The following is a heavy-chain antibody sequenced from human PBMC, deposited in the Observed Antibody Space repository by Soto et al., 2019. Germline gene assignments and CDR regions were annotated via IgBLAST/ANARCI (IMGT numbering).Heavy chain of an antibody. CDR2: ISPYNGTT. J-gene: IGHJ6*02. CDR1: GYTFTTYG. Sequence: GASVKVSFKASGYTFTTYGISWVRQAPGQGLEWMGWISPYNGTTKYAEKFQGEMTMTTDTATSTAYMDLRSLSSDDTAVYYCARDGERDTGLKFYYYLHGMDAWGQGTRVTVSS. V-gene: IGHV1-18*04. CDR3: ARDGERDTGLKFYYYLHGMDA. D-gene: IGHD1-1*01.